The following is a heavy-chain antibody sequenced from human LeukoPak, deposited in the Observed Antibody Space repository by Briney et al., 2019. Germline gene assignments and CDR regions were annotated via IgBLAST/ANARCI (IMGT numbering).Heavy chain of an antibody. Sequence: PSQTLSLTCAISGDCVSANGAAWNWIRQSPSRGLEWLGRTYYRSKWYNDYAVSVKSRITINPDTSKNQFSLQLNSVTPEDTAVYYCARVPYYDFQADAFDIWGQGTMVTVSS. CDR2: TYYRSKWYN. CDR3: ARVPYYDFQADAFDI. CDR1: GDCVSANGAA. J-gene: IGHJ3*02. D-gene: IGHD3-3*01. V-gene: IGHV6-1*01.